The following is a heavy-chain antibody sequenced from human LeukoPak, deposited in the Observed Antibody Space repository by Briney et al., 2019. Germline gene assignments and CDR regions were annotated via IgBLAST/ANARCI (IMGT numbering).Heavy chain of an antibody. CDR1: GYTFTNYD. J-gene: IGHJ4*02. CDR3: ARGRRESYGGDFDY. V-gene: IGHV1-8*01. D-gene: IGHD1-26*01. CDR2: MNRNSGNT. Sequence: GASVKVSCKASGYTFTNYDINWVRQATGQGLEWMRWMNRNSGNTGYAQKFQGRVTMTRNTSISTAYMELSSLTFEDTAVYYCARGRRESYGGDFDYWGQGALVTVSS.